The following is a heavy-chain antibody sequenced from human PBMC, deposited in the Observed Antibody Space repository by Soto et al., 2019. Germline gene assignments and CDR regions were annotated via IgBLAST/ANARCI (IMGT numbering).Heavy chain of an antibody. Sequence: QVQLVQSGAEVKKPGASVKVSCKASGYIFTNHYIHWVRQAPGQGLEWMGIINPSGGSTNYLQKFQGSITMTRDTSTSTVYMALSSLRSEDTAVYFCARADYYDSSGFYYDCWGQGTLVTVSS. CDR2: INPSGGST. V-gene: IGHV1-46*01. J-gene: IGHJ4*02. CDR1: GYIFTNHY. CDR3: ARADYYDSSGFYYDC. D-gene: IGHD3-22*01.